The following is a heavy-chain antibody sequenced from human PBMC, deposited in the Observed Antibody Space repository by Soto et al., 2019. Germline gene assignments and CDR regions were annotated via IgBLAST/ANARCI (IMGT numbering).Heavy chain of an antibody. J-gene: IGHJ6*02. Sequence: QVQLVQSGAEVKKPGASVKVSCKASGYTFTSYYMHWVRQAPGQGLAWMGIINPSGGSTSYAQKFQGRVTMTRDTSTSTVYMELSSMRSEDTAVYYCAREEASSSWSVRYYYGMDVWGQGTTVTVSS. CDR3: AREEASSSWSVRYYYGMDV. V-gene: IGHV1-46*01. D-gene: IGHD6-13*01. CDR1: GYTFTSYY. CDR2: INPSGGST.